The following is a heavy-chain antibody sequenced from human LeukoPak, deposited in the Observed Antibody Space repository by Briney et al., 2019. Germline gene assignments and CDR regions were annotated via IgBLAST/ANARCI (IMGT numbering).Heavy chain of an antibody. CDR3: AKGPREYALVWFDY. CDR1: GFTFSSYV. J-gene: IGHJ4*02. Sequence: GGSLRLSCAASGFTFSSYVMNWVRQAPGKGLEWVSGISGSGVSTYYADSVKGRFTISRDNSKNTLYLQMNSLRAEDTAVYYCAKGPREYALVWFDYWGQGTLVTVSS. D-gene: IGHD2-8*01. V-gene: IGHV3-23*01. CDR2: ISGSGVST.